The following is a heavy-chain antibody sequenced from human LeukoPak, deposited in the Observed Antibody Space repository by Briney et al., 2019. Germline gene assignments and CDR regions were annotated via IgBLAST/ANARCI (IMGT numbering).Heavy chain of an antibody. CDR1: GGSFSGYY. CDR2: INHSGST. D-gene: IGHD5-18*01. CDR3: ARHFYTAMAPFDY. J-gene: IGHJ4*02. V-gene: IGHV4-34*01. Sequence: SETLSLTCAVYGGSFSGYYWSWIRQPPGKGLEWIGEINHSGSTNYNPSLKSRVTISVDTSKNQFSLKLSSVTAADTAVYYCARHFYTAMAPFDYWGQGTLVTVSS.